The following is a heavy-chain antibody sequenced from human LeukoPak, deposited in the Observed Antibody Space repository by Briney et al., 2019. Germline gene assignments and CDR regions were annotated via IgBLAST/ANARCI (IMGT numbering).Heavy chain of an antibody. Sequence: ASVKLSCKASGYTFTTYYIHWVRQAPGQGLEWMGIINPSGGSTSYAQKFQGRVTMTRDTATSTDYMELTSLRSEDTAVYYCARGHDRALDYWGQGTLVTVSS. D-gene: IGHD3-10*02. V-gene: IGHV1-46*01. J-gene: IGHJ4*02. CDR2: INPSGGST. CDR1: GYTFTTYY. CDR3: ARGHDRALDY.